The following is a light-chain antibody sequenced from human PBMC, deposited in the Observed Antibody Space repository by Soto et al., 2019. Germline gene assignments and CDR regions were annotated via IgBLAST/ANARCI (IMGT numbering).Light chain of an antibody. CDR3: QHYNSYSEA. J-gene: IGKJ1*01. Sequence: DIQMTQSPSTLSASVGDRVTITCGASQSISSWLAWYQQKPGKAPKLLIYDASTLQSGVPSRFSGSGSGTEFTLTISSLKHDDFATYYCQHYNSYSEAFGQGTKWIS. CDR1: QSISSW. V-gene: IGKV1-5*01. CDR2: DAS.